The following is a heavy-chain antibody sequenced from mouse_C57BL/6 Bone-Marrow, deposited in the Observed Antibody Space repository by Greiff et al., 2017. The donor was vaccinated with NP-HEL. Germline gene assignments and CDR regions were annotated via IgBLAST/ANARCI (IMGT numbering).Heavy chain of an antibody. CDR3: ARYYYGSSGAWFAY. CDR2: IRNKANGYTT. Sequence: EVQGVESGGGLVQPGGSLSLSCAASGFTFTDYYMSWVRQPPGKALEWLGFIRNKANGYTTEYSASVKGRFTLSRDNSQSILYLQMNALRAEDSATYYCARYYYGSSGAWFAYWGQGTLVTVSA. D-gene: IGHD1-1*01. CDR1: GFTFTDYY. V-gene: IGHV7-3*01. J-gene: IGHJ3*01.